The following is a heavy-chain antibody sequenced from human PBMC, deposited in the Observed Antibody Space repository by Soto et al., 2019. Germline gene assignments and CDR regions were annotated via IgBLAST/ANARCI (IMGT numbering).Heavy chain of an antibody. CDR2: ISGSGIST. V-gene: IGHV3-23*01. CDR3: AKEGEHSSGWANFDY. CDR1: GFTFSSYA. J-gene: IGHJ4*02. D-gene: IGHD6-19*01. Sequence: EVQLLESGGGLVQPGGSLRLSCAASGFTFSSYAMRWVRQAPGKGLEWVSAISGSGISTYYADSVKGRFTISRDNSKNTLYLQMSSLRAEDTAVYYCAKEGEHSSGWANFDYWGQGTLVTVSS.